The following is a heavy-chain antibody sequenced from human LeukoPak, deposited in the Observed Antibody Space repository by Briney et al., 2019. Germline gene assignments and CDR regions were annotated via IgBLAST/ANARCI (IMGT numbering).Heavy chain of an antibody. CDR3: ARYGLYNWFDP. V-gene: IGHV4-59*01. CDR1: GGSISSYY. J-gene: IGHJ5*02. CDR2: IYYSGST. Sequence: SETLSLTCTVSGGSISSYYWSWIRQPPGKGLEWIGYIYYSGSTNYNPSLKSRATISVDTSKNQFSLKLSSVTAADTAVYYCARYGLYNWFDPWGQGTLVTVSS. D-gene: IGHD4-17*01.